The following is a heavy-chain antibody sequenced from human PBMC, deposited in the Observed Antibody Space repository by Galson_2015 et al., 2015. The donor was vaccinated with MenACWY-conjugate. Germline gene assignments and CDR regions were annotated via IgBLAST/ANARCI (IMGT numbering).Heavy chain of an antibody. Sequence: SLRLSCAASGFTFSSYAMNWVRQAPGKGLEWVSFISGSGGAIYYADSVKGRFTISRDNAKNSLYLQMNSLTVEDTAVYYCARGYNWSYVGGIYWGQGTLVTVSS. CDR1: GFTFSSYA. V-gene: IGHV3-48*01. CDR2: ISGSGGAI. J-gene: IGHJ4*02. D-gene: IGHD1-7*01. CDR3: ARGYNWSYVGGIY.